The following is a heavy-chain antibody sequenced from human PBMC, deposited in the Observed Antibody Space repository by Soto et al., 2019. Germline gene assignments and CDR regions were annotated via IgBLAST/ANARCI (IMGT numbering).Heavy chain of an antibody. CDR1: GFTFPTYE. CDR3: ARVRSPRGMDV. J-gene: IGHJ6*02. D-gene: IGHD3-3*01. CDR2: IGRSGGAI. Sequence: PGGSLRLSCAASGFTFPTYEMNWVRQAPGKGLEWVSYIGRSGGAIYYADSVRGRFTISRDNARNSLYLQMDSLRAEDTAVYYCARVRSPRGMDVWGQGTTVTVSS. V-gene: IGHV3-48*03.